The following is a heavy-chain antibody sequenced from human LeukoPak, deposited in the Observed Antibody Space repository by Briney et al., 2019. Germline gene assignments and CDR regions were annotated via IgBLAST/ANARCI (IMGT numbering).Heavy chain of an antibody. J-gene: IGHJ4*02. V-gene: IGHV1-24*01. CDR1: GYTLTELS. CDR2: FDPEDGET. CDR3: ATDRLDIVVVPAAMNY. D-gene: IGHD2-2*01. Sequence: GASVKVSCKVSGYTLTELSMHWVRQAPGKGLEWMGGFDPEDGETIYAQKFQGRVTITEDTSTDTAYMELSSLRSEDTAVYYCATDRLDIVVVPAAMNYWGQGTLVTVSS.